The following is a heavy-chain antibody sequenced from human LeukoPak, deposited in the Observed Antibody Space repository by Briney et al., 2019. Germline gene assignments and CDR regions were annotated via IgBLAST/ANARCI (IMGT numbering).Heavy chain of an antibody. CDR2: IYYSGST. Sequence: PSETLSLTCTVSGDSISSYYWSWIRQPPGKGLEWIGYIYYSGSTNYNPSLKSRVTISLDTSKNQFSLKLSSVTAADTAVYYCARGDSTVTPKYFQYWGQGTLVTVSS. CDR1: GDSISSYY. V-gene: IGHV4-59*01. J-gene: IGHJ1*01. D-gene: IGHD4-23*01. CDR3: ARGDSTVTPKYFQY.